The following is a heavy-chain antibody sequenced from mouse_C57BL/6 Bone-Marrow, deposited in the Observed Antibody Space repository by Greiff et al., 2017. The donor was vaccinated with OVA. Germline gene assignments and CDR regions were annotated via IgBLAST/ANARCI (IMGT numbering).Heavy chain of an antibody. V-gene: IGHV10-1*01. Sequence: EVKVVESGGGLVQPKGSLKLSCAASGFSFNTYAMNWVRQAPGKGLEWVARIRSKSNNYATYYADSVKDRFTISRDDSESMLYLQMNNLKTEDTAMYYCVRHKGGYYDYFDYWGQGTTLTVSS. CDR3: VRHKGGYYDYFDY. CDR1: GFSFNTYA. CDR2: IRSKSNNYAT. J-gene: IGHJ2*01. D-gene: IGHD2-3*01.